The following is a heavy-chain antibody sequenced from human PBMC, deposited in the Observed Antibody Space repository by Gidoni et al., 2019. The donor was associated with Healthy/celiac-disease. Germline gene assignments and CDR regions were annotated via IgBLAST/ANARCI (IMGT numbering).Heavy chain of an antibody. Sequence: EVQLVESGGGLVQPGGSLKLSCAASAFTFSGSAMHWVRQASGKGLEWVGRIRSKANSYATAYAAAVKGRFTISRDDSKNTAYLQMNSLKTEDTAVYYCTRGNDSSGYYYYYGMDVWGQGTTVTVSS. D-gene: IGHD3-22*01. CDR2: IRSKANSYAT. V-gene: IGHV3-73*01. J-gene: IGHJ6*02. CDR3: TRGNDSSGYYYYYGMDV. CDR1: AFTFSGSA.